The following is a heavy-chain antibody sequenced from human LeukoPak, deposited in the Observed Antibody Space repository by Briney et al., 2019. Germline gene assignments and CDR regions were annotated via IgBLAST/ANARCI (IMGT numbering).Heavy chain of an antibody. CDR3: AQSSGWDSLKY. Sequence: GASVKVSCKASGYXFTGYYFHWVRQAPGQGLEWMGWINPNSGGTNHAQKFQGRVSMTRDTSISTAYMELSRLRSDDTAVYYCAQSSGWDSLKYWGQGTLVTVSS. D-gene: IGHD6-19*01. CDR1: GYXFTGYY. J-gene: IGHJ4*02. CDR2: INPNSGGT. V-gene: IGHV1-2*02.